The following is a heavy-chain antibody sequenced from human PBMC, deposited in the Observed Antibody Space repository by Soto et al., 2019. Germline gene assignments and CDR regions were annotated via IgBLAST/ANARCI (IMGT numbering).Heavy chain of an antibody. CDR2: IWNDGNNR. V-gene: IGHV3-33*01. D-gene: IGHD3-10*01. Sequence: GGSLRLSCAASGFTFSSFGVHWVRQAPGKGLEWVAVIWNDGNNRRYGDSVRGRFTVSSDNSKNTVYLQMDSLRVEDTAMYYCARDRELGRTSPYFDFWGQGTLVTVSS. CDR1: GFTFSSFG. CDR3: ARDRELGRTSPYFDF. J-gene: IGHJ4*02.